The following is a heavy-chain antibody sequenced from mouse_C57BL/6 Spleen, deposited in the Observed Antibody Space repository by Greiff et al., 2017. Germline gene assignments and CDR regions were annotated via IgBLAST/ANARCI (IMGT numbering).Heavy chain of an antibody. J-gene: IGHJ4*01. CDR3: ARVYEGYHLWVRDY. V-gene: IGHV1-64*01. CDR1: GYTFTSYG. D-gene: IGHD2-3*01. Sequence: QVQLQQPGAELVKPGASVKLSCKASGYTFTSYGMHWVKQRPGQGLEWIGMIHPNSGSTNYNEKFKSKATMTVDKSSSTAYMQLSSLTSEDSAVYECARVYEGYHLWVRDYWGQGTSVTVSS. CDR2: IHPNSGST.